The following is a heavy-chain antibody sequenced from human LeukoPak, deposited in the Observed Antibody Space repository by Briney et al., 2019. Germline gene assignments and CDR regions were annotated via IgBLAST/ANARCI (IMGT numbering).Heavy chain of an antibody. CDR3: AKDSNRGYGRSYGMDV. CDR2: IYSGGST. V-gene: IGHV3-66*02. D-gene: IGHD5-12*01. Sequence: PGGSLRLSCAASGFTVSSNYMSWVRQAPGKGLEWVSVIYSGGSTYYADSVKGRFTISRDNSKNTLYLQMNSLRAEDTAVYYCAKDSNRGYGRSYGMDVWGQGTTVTVSS. CDR1: GFTVSSNY. J-gene: IGHJ6*02.